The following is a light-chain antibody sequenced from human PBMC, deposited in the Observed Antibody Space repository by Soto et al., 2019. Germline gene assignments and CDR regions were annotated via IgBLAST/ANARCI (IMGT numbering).Light chain of an antibody. CDR2: GAS. Sequence: VMTQACSSLCGCPGQRATLSCRASQSVSSNLAWYQQKPGQAPRLLIYGASTRATGIPARFSGSGSGTEFTLTISTLEPEDFAVYYCQQRNSCPSTFGQGTRLEIK. CDR3: QQRNSCPST. CDR1: QSVSSN. J-gene: IGKJ5*01. V-gene: IGKV3D-15*01.